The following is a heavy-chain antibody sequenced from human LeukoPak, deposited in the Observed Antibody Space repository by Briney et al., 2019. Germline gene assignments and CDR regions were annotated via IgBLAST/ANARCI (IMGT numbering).Heavy chain of an antibody. Sequence: GGSLRLSCAASGFTVSSNYMSWVRQAPGKGLEWVSVIYSGGSTYYADSVKGRFTISRDNSKNTLYLQMNSLRAEDTAVYYCARDGPLYYGSGSNFDYRGQGTLVTVSS. CDR3: ARDGPLYYGSGSNFDY. D-gene: IGHD3-10*01. J-gene: IGHJ4*02. V-gene: IGHV3-66*02. CDR2: IYSGGST. CDR1: GFTVSSNY.